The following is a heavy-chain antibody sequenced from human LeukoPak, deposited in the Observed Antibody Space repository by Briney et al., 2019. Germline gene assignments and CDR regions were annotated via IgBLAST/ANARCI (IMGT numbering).Heavy chain of an antibody. CDR2: ISGSGGST. D-gene: IGHD3-22*01. CDR3: ARGPHYYDSSGYYYGIDY. Sequence: GGSLRLSCAASGFTFSSYAMSWVRQAPGKGLEWVSAISGSGGSTYYADSVKGRFTISRDNSKNTLYLQMNSLRAEDTAVYYCARGPHYYDSSGYYYGIDYWGQGTLVTVSS. V-gene: IGHV3-23*01. CDR1: GFTFSSYA. J-gene: IGHJ4*02.